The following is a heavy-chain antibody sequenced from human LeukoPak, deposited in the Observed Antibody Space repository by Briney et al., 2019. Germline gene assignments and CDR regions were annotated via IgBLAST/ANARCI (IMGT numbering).Heavy chain of an antibody. CDR1: GGSISSYY. V-gene: IGHV4-4*07. CDR3: ARGPMVRGAKGIYDYYYYMDV. CDR2: IYTSGST. Sequence: SETLSLTSSVSGGSISSYYWSWIRQPAGKGLEWIGRIYTSGSTNYNPSLKSRSTMSVGTSKNQSSLKLSSVAAAVRAGYYCARGPMVRGAKGIYDYYYYMDVWGKGTTVTISS. D-gene: IGHD3-10*01. J-gene: IGHJ6*03.